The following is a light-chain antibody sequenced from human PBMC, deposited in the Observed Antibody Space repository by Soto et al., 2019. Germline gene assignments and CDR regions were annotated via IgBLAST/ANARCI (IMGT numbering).Light chain of an antibody. Sequence: DLQMTQSPSTLSASVGGRVTITCRASQSISSWLAWYQQKPGKAPKLLIYAASSLESGVPSRFSGSGSGTEFTLTISGLQPDDFATYYCQQYNTYSRAFGLGTKVDIK. CDR3: QQYNTYSRA. J-gene: IGKJ1*01. V-gene: IGKV1-5*01. CDR1: QSISSW. CDR2: AAS.